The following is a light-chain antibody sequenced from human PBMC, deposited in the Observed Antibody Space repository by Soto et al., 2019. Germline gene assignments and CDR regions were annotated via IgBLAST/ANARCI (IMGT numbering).Light chain of an antibody. Sequence: EIVMTQSPATPSVSPGERATLSCRASQSVSTNLAWYQQKPGQAPRLLIYGASTRATGIPARFSGRGSGTEFTLTISSLQSEDCAVYYCQQCNDWPHTFGQGTKLEIK. J-gene: IGKJ2*01. V-gene: IGKV3-15*01. CDR2: GAS. CDR3: QQCNDWPHT. CDR1: QSVSTN.